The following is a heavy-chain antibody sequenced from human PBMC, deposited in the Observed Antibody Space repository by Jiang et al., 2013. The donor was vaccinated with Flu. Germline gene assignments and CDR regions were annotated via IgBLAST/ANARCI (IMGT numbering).Heavy chain of an antibody. CDR3: ARDTTVTTKYYFDY. CDR1: GFTFSDYY. J-gene: IGHJ4*02. Sequence: QLLESGGGLVKPGGSLRLSCAASGFTFSDYYMSWIRQAPGKGLEWLSFISSSGGTIYYADSVKGRFTISRDNAKNSLFLQMNSLRAEDTGVYYCARDTTVTTKYYFDYWGQGILVTVSS. D-gene: IGHD4-17*01. V-gene: IGHV3-11*01. CDR2: ISSSGGTI.